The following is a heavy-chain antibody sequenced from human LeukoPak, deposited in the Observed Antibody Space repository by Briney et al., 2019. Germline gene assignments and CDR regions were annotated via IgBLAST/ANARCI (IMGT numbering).Heavy chain of an antibody. CDR1: GYTFTSYG. CDR2: ISAYNGNT. CDR3: ASGTNIAVAGTYAFDI. V-gene: IGHV1-18*01. D-gene: IGHD6-19*01. J-gene: IGHJ3*02. Sequence: ASVKVSCKASGYTFTSYGISWVRQAPGQGLEWMGWISAYNGNTNYAQKLQGRVTMTTDTSTSTAYMELRSLRSDDTAVYYCASGTNIAVAGTYAFDIWGQGTMVTVSS.